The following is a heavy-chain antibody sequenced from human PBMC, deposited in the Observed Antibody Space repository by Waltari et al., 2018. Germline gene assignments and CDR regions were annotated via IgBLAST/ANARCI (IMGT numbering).Heavy chain of an antibody. CDR1: GGTFSSYA. D-gene: IGHD3-22*01. CDR3: ARDQHYYDSSGHGAFDI. Sequence: QVQLVQSGAEVKKPGSSVKVSCKASGGTFSSYAISWVRQAPGQGLEWMGGIIPIFGTANYAQKFQGRVTITADESTSTAYMELSSLRSEDTAVYYCARDQHYYDSSGHGAFDIWGQGTMVTVSS. V-gene: IGHV1-69*13. J-gene: IGHJ3*02. CDR2: IIPIFGTA.